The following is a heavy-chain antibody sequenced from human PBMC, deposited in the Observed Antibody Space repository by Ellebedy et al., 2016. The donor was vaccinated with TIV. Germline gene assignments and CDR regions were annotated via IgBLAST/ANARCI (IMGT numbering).Heavy chain of an antibody. Sequence: GGSLRLXXAASGFTFSNYAMNWVRQAPGKGLGWVSGISGSGGSTYYADSVKGRFTISRDNSKNTLYLQMNSLRAEDTAVYYCAKGQLGMGPLYYFDYWGQGTLVTVSS. J-gene: IGHJ4*02. CDR3: AKGQLGMGPLYYFDY. V-gene: IGHV3-23*01. CDR1: GFTFSNYA. D-gene: IGHD7-27*01. CDR2: ISGSGGST.